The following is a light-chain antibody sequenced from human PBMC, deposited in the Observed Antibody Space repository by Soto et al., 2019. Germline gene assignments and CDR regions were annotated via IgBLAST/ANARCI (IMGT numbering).Light chain of an antibody. CDR3: SSYTSSSTLAV. CDR2: DVS. V-gene: IGLV2-14*01. Sequence: QSVLTQPASVSGSPGQSITISCTGTSSDVGGYNYVSWYQQHPGKALKLMIYDVSNRPSGVSNRFSGSKSGNTASLTISGLQAEDEADYYCSSYTSSSTLAVFGGGTKLTVL. J-gene: IGLJ2*01. CDR1: SSDVGGYNY.